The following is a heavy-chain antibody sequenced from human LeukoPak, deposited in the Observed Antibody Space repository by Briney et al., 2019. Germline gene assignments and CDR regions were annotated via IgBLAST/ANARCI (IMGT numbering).Heavy chain of an antibody. Sequence: PGGSLRLSCAASGFTFSTYGMHWVRQAPGKGLEWVAFIRYDGSNKYYADSVKGRFTISRDNSKNTLYLQMNNLRAEDTAVYYCASEGYSYAYYYFYMDVWGQGTMVTVSS. CDR2: IRYDGSNK. V-gene: IGHV3-30*02. CDR3: ASEGYSYAYYYFYMDV. J-gene: IGHJ6*03. D-gene: IGHD5-18*01. CDR1: GFTFSTYG.